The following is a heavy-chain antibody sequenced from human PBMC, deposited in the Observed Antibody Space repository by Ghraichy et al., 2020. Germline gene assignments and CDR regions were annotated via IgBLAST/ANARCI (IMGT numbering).Heavy chain of an antibody. CDR1: GFTFSTYA. V-gene: IGHV3-23*01. D-gene: IGHD3/OR15-3a*01. J-gene: IGHJ6*02. Sequence: GGSLRLSCAASGFTFSTYAMSWVRQAPGEGLEWVSGITGSVTGSDYSTYYADSLRGRFTVSRDNSKNTLSLQMNSLRAEDTAVYSCAKGSGYGLVADYGMDVWGQGTTVTVSS. CDR3: AKGSGYGLVADYGMDV. CDR2: ITGSVTGSDYST.